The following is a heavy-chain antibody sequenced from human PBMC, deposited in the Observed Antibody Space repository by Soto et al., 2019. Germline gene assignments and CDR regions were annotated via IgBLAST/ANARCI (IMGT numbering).Heavy chain of an antibody. CDR1: GGTFSSYA. D-gene: IGHD3-22*01. CDR2: SIPIFGTA. J-gene: IGHJ5*02. V-gene: IGHV1-69*01. CDR3: ARVLHYDSSGYKQSYNWFEP. Sequence: QVQLVQSGAEVKKPGSSVKVSCKASGGTFSSYAITWVRQAPGQGLEWMGGSIPIFGTATYAQKFQGGVTITGDEATSTAYMELSSLRSEDTAVYYCARVLHYDSSGYKQSYNWFEPWGQATLVTVSS.